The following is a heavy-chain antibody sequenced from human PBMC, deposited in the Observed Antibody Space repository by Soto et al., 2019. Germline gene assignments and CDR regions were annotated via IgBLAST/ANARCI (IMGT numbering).Heavy chain of an antibody. CDR2: ISGNGGDI. D-gene: IGHD2-2*01. Sequence: EVQLLESGGRLLQPGGSLRLSCAASGFTFRNYAMSWVRQAPGKGREWVSRISGNGGDINYADSVKGRFTISRDNSKNTLYLQMNSLRAEDTAVYYCAKRGDIVEVSRTFVGYGMDVWGQGTTVTVSS. CDR1: GFTFRNYA. J-gene: IGHJ6*02. V-gene: IGHV3-23*01. CDR3: AKRGDIVEVSRTFVGYGMDV.